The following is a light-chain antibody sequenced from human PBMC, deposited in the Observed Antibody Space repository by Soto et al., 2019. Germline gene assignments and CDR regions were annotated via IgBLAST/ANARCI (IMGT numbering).Light chain of an antibody. V-gene: IGKV3D-15*01. Sequence: EIVMTQSPATLSVSPGERATLSCRASQSVSSNLAWYQQKPGQAPRLLIYVASNRATGIPARFSGSGSGTEFTLTISSLQPEDFATYFCQQYNSMSLTFGGGTKVE. CDR3: QQYNSMSLT. J-gene: IGKJ4*01. CDR1: QSVSSN. CDR2: VAS.